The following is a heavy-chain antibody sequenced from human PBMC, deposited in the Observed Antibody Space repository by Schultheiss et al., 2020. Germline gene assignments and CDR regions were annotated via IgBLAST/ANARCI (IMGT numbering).Heavy chain of an antibody. Sequence: SETLSLTCTVSGGSISSGSYYWSWIRQPPGKGLEWIGEINHSGSTNYNPSLKSRVTISVDTSKNQFSLKLSSVTAADTAVYYCARVIAARRPLYFDYWGQGTLVTVSS. J-gene: IGHJ4*02. CDR3: ARVIAARRPLYFDY. CDR2: INHSGST. V-gene: IGHV4-39*07. D-gene: IGHD6-6*01. CDR1: GGSISSGSYY.